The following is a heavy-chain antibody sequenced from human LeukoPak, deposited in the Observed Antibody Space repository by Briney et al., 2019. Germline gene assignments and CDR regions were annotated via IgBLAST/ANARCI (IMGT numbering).Heavy chain of an antibody. Sequence: SVKVSCKASGGTFSSYAISWVRQAPGQGLEWMGGIIPIFGTANYAQKFQGRVTITADESTSAAYMELSSLRSEDTAVYCCARGHDLDSSGYPFDYWGQGTLVTVSS. CDR3: ARGHDLDSSGYPFDY. J-gene: IGHJ4*02. V-gene: IGHV1-69*13. D-gene: IGHD3-22*01. CDR1: GGTFSSYA. CDR2: IIPIFGTA.